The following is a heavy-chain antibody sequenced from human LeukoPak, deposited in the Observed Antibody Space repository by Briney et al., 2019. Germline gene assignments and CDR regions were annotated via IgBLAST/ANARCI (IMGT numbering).Heavy chain of an antibody. J-gene: IGHJ4*02. Sequence: GGSLRLSCAASGFIFRDYAMSWVRQAPGKGPEWVSAIGSVGGDTYYADSVKGRFTISRDNSKNTLYLQMNSLRAEDTAVYYCAEGNPLYDYWGQGTLVTVSS. CDR2: IGSVGGDT. V-gene: IGHV3-23*01. CDR3: AEGNPLYDY. CDR1: GFIFRDYA.